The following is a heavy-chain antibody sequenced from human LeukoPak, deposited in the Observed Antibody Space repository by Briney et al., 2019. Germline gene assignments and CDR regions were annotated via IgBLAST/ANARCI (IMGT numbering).Heavy chain of an antibody. J-gene: IGHJ6*03. CDR1: GFTFSSYS. CDR3: ARDYSSGWYGNMDV. CDR2: ISSSSSYI. V-gene: IGHV3-21*01. D-gene: IGHD6-19*01. Sequence: GGSLRLSCAASGFTFSSYSMNWVRQAPGKGLEWVSFISSSSSYIYYADSVKGRFTISRDNAKNSLYLQMNSLRAEDTAVYYCARDYSSGWYGNMDVWGKGTTVTVSS.